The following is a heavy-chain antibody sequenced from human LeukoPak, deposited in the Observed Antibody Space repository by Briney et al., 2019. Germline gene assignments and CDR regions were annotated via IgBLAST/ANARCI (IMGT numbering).Heavy chain of an antibody. CDR3: ARGRITMVPGAHP. CDR1: GGSISSYY. D-gene: IGHD3-10*01. J-gene: IGHJ5*02. CDR2: IYYSGST. Sequence: PSETLSLTCTVSGGSISSYYWSWIRQPPGKGLEWIGYIYYSGSTNYNPSLKSRVTISVDTSKNQFSLKLSSVTAADTAVYYCARGRITMVPGAHPWGQGTLVTVSS. V-gene: IGHV4-59*01.